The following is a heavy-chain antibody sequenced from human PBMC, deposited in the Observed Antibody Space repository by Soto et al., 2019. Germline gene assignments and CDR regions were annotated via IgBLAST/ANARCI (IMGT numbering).Heavy chain of an antibody. Sequence: EVQLVESGGGLVKPGGSLSLSCAGSGFTFSNVWMNWVRQPPGKGLEWVGRIKSETDGGTIDYAAPVKGRFTISRDDSNNTLYLQMNSLKTEDTATYYCTPLALKYNSDWYPLSDWGQGTRVTVSS. CDR3: TPLALKYNSDWYPLSD. V-gene: IGHV3-15*07. CDR2: IKSETDGGTI. J-gene: IGHJ4*02. D-gene: IGHD6-19*01. CDR1: GFTFSNVW.